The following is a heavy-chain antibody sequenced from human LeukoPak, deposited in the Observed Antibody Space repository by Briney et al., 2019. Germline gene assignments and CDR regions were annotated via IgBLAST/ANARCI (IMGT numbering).Heavy chain of an antibody. J-gene: IGHJ4*02. CDR1: GYTFTDYY. CDR2: IWYHGRNA. V-gene: IGHV3-33*01. CDR3: ARDSAVGRLGF. D-gene: IGHD1-1*01. Sequence: SCKASGYTFTDYYMHWVRQAPGKGLEWVADIWYHGRNAYYAESAKGRFTIFRDNSKNTLYLQMNSLRAEDTAVYYCARDSAVGRLGFWGQGTLVTVSS.